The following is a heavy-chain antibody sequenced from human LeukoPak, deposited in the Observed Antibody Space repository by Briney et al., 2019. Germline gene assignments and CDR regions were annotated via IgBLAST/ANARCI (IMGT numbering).Heavy chain of an antibody. J-gene: IGHJ4*02. CDR2: ITNSGGTT. Sequence: GSSLRLFCAASGFTFSSYAMSGVRQAPGKGLECVSAITNSGGTTYYADSVKGRFTISRDNSKNTLYLQMNSLRAEDTAVYYCAKDPPHVSWLFDYWGQGTLVTVSS. V-gene: IGHV3-23*01. D-gene: IGHD3-16*01. CDR1: GFTFSSYA. CDR3: AKDPPHVSWLFDY.